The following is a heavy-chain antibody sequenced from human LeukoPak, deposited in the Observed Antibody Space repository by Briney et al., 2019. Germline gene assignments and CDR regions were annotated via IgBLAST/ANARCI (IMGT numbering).Heavy chain of an antibody. D-gene: IGHD5-24*01. CDR3: VRDGDGYNFDY. V-gene: IGHV3-74*01. CDR1: GFTLSNYW. Sequence: PGGSLRLSCAASGFTLSNYWMHWVRQAPGKELVWVSRIKSDGSWTNYADSVKGRFTISRDNAKRTLYLQMNSLRAEDTAVYYCVRDGDGYNFDYWGQGTLVTVSS. CDR2: IKSDGSWT. J-gene: IGHJ4*02.